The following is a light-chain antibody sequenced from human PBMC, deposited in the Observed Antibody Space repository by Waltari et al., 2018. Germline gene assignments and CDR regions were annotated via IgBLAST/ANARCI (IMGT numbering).Light chain of an antibody. J-gene: IGKJ5*01. CDR1: QRVSSSY. V-gene: IGKV3-20*01. CDR2: GAS. Sequence: EIVLTQSPGTLSLSPGERATLSCSASQRVSSSYLAWDQQQPGQAPRRLIYGASSRATGIPDRFSGSGSGTDFALTISRLEPEDFAVYYCQRYGSSPTFGQGTRLEI. CDR3: QRYGSSPT.